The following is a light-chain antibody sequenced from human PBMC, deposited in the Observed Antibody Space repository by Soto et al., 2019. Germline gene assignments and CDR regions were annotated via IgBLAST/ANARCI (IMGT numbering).Light chain of an antibody. CDR3: QQRSNWPLT. CDR1: QSVSSY. CDR2: DAS. Sequence: EIVLTQSPATLSLSPGERATLSCRASQSVSSYLAWYQQKPGQAPRLLIYDASNRATGIPARFSGSGPGTDFPLTISSLEPEDFAVYYCQQRSNWPLTFGGGNRVDIK. V-gene: IGKV3-11*01. J-gene: IGKJ4*01.